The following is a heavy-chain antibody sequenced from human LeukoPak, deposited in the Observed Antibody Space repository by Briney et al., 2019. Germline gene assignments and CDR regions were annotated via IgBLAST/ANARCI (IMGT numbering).Heavy chain of an antibody. Sequence: GGSLRLSCAASGFPFSSYWMSWVRQAPGKGLEWVANIKQDGGEQYYVDSVKGRFTISRDNAKNSLYLQVNSLRVEDTAVYYCAREDHSNYNYWGQGTLVTVSS. CDR1: GFPFSSYW. CDR3: AREDHSNYNY. D-gene: IGHD4-11*01. V-gene: IGHV3-7*01. J-gene: IGHJ4*02. CDR2: IKQDGGEQ.